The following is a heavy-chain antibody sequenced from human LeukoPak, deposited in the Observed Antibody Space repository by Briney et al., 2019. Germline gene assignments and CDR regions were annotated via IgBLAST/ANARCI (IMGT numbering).Heavy chain of an antibody. J-gene: IGHJ4*02. Sequence: GGSLRLSCAASGFTFSSYAMNWVRQAPGKGLEWVSEISTSGGSTYYADSVKGRFTISRDNSKNTLYLQMNSLRAEDTAVYYCATGSVRGVIAYWGQGTLVTVSS. CDR1: GFTFSSYA. D-gene: IGHD3-10*02. V-gene: IGHV3-23*01. CDR2: ISTSGGST. CDR3: ATGSVRGVIAY.